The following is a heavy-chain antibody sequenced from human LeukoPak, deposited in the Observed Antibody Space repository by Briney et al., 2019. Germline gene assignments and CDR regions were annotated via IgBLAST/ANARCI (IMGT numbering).Heavy chain of an antibody. CDR1: GGSISSSNW. J-gene: IGHJ4*02. Sequence: SGTLSPTCAVSGGSISSSNWWSWVRQPPGKGLEWIGEIYHSGSTNYNPSLKGRVTISVDKSKNQFSLKLSSVTAADTAVYYCARGSSSSWSFDYWGQGTLVPVSS. V-gene: IGHV4-4*02. CDR2: IYHSGST. CDR3: ARGSSSSWSFDY. D-gene: IGHD6-13*01.